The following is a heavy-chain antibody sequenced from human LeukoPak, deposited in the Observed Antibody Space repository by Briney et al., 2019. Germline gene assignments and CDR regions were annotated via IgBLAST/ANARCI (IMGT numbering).Heavy chain of an antibody. D-gene: IGHD1-26*01. J-gene: IGHJ4*02. CDR2: IKQDGSEK. CDR3: ARLIGSYESHHFDY. Sequence: GGSLRLSCAASGFTFSSYWMSWVRQAPGKGLEWVANIKQDGSEKYYVDSVKGRFTISRDNAKTSLNLQMNSLRAEDTAVYYCARLIGSYESHHFDYWGQGTLVTVSS. CDR1: GFTFSSYW. V-gene: IGHV3-7*01.